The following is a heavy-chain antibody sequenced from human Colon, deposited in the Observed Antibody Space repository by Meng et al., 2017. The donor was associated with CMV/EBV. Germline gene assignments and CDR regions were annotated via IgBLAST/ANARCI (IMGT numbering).Heavy chain of an antibody. J-gene: IGHJ4*02. CDR3: ARDLTNKWFYY. D-gene: IGHD1-26*01. Sequence: QQHVTELGPRLVKPAETLSLTCTASGDPISSGSHSWAWFRQPPGKRLEWIGSMYFSGIADYNPSLKSRVTISLHATQKQFSLRLTSVTAADSAVYFCARDLTNKWFYYWGQGTLVTVSS. CDR2: MYFSGIA. V-gene: IGHV4-39*07. CDR1: GDPISSGSHS.